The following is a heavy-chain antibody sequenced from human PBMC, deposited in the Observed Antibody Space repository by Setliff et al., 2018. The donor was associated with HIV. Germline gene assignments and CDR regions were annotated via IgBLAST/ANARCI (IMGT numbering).Heavy chain of an antibody. V-gene: IGHV1-2*02. CDR1: GYTFTDYY. Sequence: GASVKVSCKASGYTFTDYYMHWVRQAPGQGLEWMGWINPHSGGTEYAQKFQGRVTMTRDTSISTAYMELSRLRSDDTAVYFCARVFYYGSGSHYESNFDPWGQGTLVTVSS. D-gene: IGHD3-10*01. CDR3: ARVFYYGSGSHYESNFDP. CDR2: INPHSGGT. J-gene: IGHJ5*02.